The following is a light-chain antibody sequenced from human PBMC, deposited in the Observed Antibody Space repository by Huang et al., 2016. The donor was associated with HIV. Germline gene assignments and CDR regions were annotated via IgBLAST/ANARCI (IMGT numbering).Light chain of an antibody. CDR2: GAS. V-gene: IGKV3-15*01. CDR1: QSVSSN. J-gene: IGKJ5*01. Sequence: EIVMTQSPATLSVSPGERATLSCRASQSVSSNLAWYQQKPGQAPRRLVSGASTRATGIPARFSGSGSGTEFTLISSSVQSEDFAGYYCQQYNNWPRAFGQGTRLEIK. CDR3: QQYNNWPRA.